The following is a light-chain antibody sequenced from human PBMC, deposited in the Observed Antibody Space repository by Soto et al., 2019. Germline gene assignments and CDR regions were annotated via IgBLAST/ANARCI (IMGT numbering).Light chain of an antibody. Sequence: EIVLTQSPGTLSLSPGERATLSCRASQSVSSSYLAWYQQKPGQAPRPLIYGASSSATGIPDRFSGSGSGTDFSHTTSGLEPEDFAVYYCQQYGSSPPYTFGQGTKLEIK. J-gene: IGKJ2*01. V-gene: IGKV3-20*01. CDR3: QQYGSSPPYT. CDR2: GAS. CDR1: QSVSSSY.